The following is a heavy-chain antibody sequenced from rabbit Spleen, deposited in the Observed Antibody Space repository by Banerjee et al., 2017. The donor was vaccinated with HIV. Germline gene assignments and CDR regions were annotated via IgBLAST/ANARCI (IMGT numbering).Heavy chain of an antibody. CDR2: IYVGSGGGT. CDR3: ARAGEGGDGYLNL. V-gene: IGHV1S40*01. CDR1: GFSFSNRYC. Sequence: QSLEESGGGLVQPEGSLTLTCTASGFSFSNRYCVCWVRQAPGKGLEWIACIYVGSGGGTKYPSWAKGRFTISKTSSTTVTLQMASLAVADTATYFCARAGEGGDGYLNLWGPGTLVTVS. J-gene: IGHJ4*01. D-gene: IGHD5-1*01.